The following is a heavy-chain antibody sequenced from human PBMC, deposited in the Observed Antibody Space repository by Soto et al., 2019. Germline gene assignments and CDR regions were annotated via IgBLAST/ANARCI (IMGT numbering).Heavy chain of an antibody. D-gene: IGHD2-2*01. CDR1: GYTFTGYY. CDR3: ARKMPYQYGMDV. CDR2: INPNSGGT. V-gene: IGHV1-2*04. Sequence: EAPVKVSCKASGYTFTGYYMHWVRQAPGQGLEWMGWINPNSGGTNYAQKFQGWVTMTRDTSISTAYMELSRLRSDDTAVYYCARKMPYQYGMDVWGQGTTVTVS. J-gene: IGHJ6*01.